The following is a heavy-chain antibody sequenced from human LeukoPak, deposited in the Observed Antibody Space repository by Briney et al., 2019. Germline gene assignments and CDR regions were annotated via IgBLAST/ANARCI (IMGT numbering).Heavy chain of an antibody. J-gene: IGHJ5*02. CDR3: ASLSPEYSISNWFDP. Sequence: ASVKVSCMASGYTFTSYYMHWVRQAPGQGLEWMGIINSSGGSTSYAQKFQGRVTMTRDTSTSTVYMELSRLRSDDTAVYYCASLSPEYSISNWFDPWGQGTLVTVSS. CDR2: INSSGGST. CDR1: GYTFTSYY. D-gene: IGHD6-6*01. V-gene: IGHV1-46*01.